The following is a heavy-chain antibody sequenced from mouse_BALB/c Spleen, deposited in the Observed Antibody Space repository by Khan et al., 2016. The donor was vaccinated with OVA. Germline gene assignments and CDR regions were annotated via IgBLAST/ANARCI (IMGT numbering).Heavy chain of an antibody. D-gene: IGHD2-13*01. Sequence: QMQLQQSGPGLVAPSQSLSITCTVSGFSLTNYGVHWVRQPPGKGLEWLGLIWTDGRTTYNSALISRLIISTYNSNTQVFLKMNSIQTDEKAMYYCARGADYYYYTMDYWGQGTSVTVSS. CDR2: IWTDGRT. V-gene: IGHV2-9*02. CDR1: GFSLTNYG. CDR3: ARGADYYYYTMDY. J-gene: IGHJ4*01.